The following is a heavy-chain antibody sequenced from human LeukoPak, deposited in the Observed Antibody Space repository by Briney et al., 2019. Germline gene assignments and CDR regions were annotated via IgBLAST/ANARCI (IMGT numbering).Heavy chain of an antibody. J-gene: IGHJ5*02. CDR2: ISYDGNTE. D-gene: IGHD3-10*01. CDR1: GFTFRNYA. CDR3: ARDDMGLWFGELSPNWFDP. V-gene: IGHV3-30*04. Sequence: GGSLRLSCTASGFTFRNYAMHWVRQAPGKGLEWVAFISYDGNTEYHADSVKGRFTISRDNSKNTLYLQMNSLRDEDTAVYYCARDDMGLWFGELSPNWFDPWGQGTLVTVSS.